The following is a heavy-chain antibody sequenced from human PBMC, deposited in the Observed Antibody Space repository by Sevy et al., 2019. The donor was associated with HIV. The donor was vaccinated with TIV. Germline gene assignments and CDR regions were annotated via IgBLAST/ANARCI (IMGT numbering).Heavy chain of an antibody. CDR2: ISGGGGNT. Sequence: GGSLRLSCAASGFTFSTYAMYWVRQAPGKGLEYVSAISGGGGNTYYGTSVKGRFTVSRDNAKNTLYLQMGSVRAEDMAVYFCARKYHDTSGYPRYSMDVWGQGTTVTVSS. D-gene: IGHD3-22*01. V-gene: IGHV3-64*01. J-gene: IGHJ6*02. CDR3: ARKYHDTSGYPRYSMDV. CDR1: GFTFSTYA.